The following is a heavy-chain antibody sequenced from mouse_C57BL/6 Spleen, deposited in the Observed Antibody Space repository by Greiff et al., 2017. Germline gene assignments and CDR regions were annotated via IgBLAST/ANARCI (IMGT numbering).Heavy chain of an antibody. CDR1: GYTFTDYY. D-gene: IGHD1-1*01. CDR3: ARDSITTVFEY. CDR2: INPNTGGT. Sequence: VQLQQSGPELVKPGASVKISCKASGYTFTDYYMNWVKQSHGKSLEWIGDINPNTGGTSYNQKFKGKATLTVDKSSSTAYMELRSLTSEDSAVYYWARDSITTVFEYWGQGTTLTVSS. J-gene: IGHJ2*01. V-gene: IGHV1-26*01.